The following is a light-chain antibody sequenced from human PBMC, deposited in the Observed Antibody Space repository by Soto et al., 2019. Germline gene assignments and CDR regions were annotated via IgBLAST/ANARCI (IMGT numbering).Light chain of an antibody. Sequence: EIVLTQSPATLSLSPGERATLSCRASQSVSSYLAWYQHKPGQAPRLLIYDASNRATGIPARFSGSGSGTDFTLTISSLEPEEFAVYYCQQRSNWLTCGGGTKVEVK. CDR2: DAS. V-gene: IGKV3-11*01. CDR3: QQRSNWLT. J-gene: IGKJ4*01. CDR1: QSVSSY.